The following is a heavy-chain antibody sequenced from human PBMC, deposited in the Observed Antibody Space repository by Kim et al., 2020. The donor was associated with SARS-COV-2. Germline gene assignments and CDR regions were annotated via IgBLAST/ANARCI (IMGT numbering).Heavy chain of an antibody. Sequence: SETLSLTCSVSGNSITLSSFYWGWMRQAPGKGLEWITTFYANGATYYNPSLKSRVTLSTDPSKNQFSLSLASAVAEDSAVYYCVSSLVSGPFPYYYFDV. CDR2: FYANGAT. CDR1: GNSITLSSFY. V-gene: IGHV4-39*01. J-gene: IGHJ6*03. CDR3: VSSLVSGPFPYYYFDV. D-gene: IGHD1-26*01.